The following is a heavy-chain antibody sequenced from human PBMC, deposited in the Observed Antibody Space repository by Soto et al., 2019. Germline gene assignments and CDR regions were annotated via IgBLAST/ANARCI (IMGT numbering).Heavy chain of an antibody. CDR2: VSHSGST. V-gene: IGHV4-38-2*01. J-gene: IGHJ6*02. Sequence: SETLSLTCAVSGYSISSGYYWGWIRQSPGKGLEWIGYVSHSGSTYYNPSLKSRVTTSIDTSKNQFSLTLSSATAADTAVYFCARSSGSGPYGMDVWGQGTTVTVSS. CDR3: ARSSGSGPYGMDV. D-gene: IGHD3-10*01. CDR1: GYSISSGYY.